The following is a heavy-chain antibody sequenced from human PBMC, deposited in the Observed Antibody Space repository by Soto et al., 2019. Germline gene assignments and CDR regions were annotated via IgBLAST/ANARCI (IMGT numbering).Heavy chain of an antibody. CDR3: ARDPSGIAAEGWFDP. Sequence: NPSETLSLTCTVSGCSISSGGYYWSWIRQHPGKGLEWIGYIYYSGSTYYNPSLKSRVTISVDTSKNQFSLKLSSVTVADTAVYYCARDPSGIAAEGWFDPWGQGTLVTVSS. D-gene: IGHD6-13*01. J-gene: IGHJ5*02. CDR1: GCSISSGGYY. V-gene: IGHV4-31*03. CDR2: IYYSGST.